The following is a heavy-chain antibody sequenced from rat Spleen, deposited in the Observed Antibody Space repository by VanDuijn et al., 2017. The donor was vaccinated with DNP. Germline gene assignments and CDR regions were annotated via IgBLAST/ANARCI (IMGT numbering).Heavy chain of an antibody. V-gene: IGHV1-43*01. CDR3: ARGSRVWFAY. J-gene: IGHJ3*01. Sequence: QIQLQQSGAELAKPGSSVKISCRASGYTFTTYYIGWIKQTTRQGLEFIGYINTGSGGTNYNEKFKGKATLTVDKFSSTAFMQLSSLTPDDSAVYYCARGSRVWFAYWGQGTLVTVSS. D-gene: IGHD1-11*01. CDR2: INTGSGGT. CDR1: GYTFTTYY.